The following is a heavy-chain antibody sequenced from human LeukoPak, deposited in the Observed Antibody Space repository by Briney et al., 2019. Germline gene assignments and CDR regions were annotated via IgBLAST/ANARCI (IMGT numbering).Heavy chain of an antibody. Sequence: GGSLRLSRAASGFTFSNFGMNWVRQAPGKGPEWVSFISGSSGTIYYADSVEGRITISRDNAKNSLYLQMNSLRAEDTAVYYCARKLYGSGAYYMDVWGKGTTVTVSS. CDR3: ARKLYGSGAYYMDV. CDR1: GFTFSNFG. V-gene: IGHV3-48*01. J-gene: IGHJ6*03. D-gene: IGHD3-10*01. CDR2: ISGSSGTI.